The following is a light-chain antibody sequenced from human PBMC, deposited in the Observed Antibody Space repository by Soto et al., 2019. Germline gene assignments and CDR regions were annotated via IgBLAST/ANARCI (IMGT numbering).Light chain of an antibody. V-gene: IGKV1D-8*01. CDR1: QGISNY. CDR3: QQYYSFPRT. Sequence: VIWMTQSPSLLSACTGDRVTISCRMSQGISNYLAWYQQKPGKAPELLIYAASTLQSGVPSRFSGSGSGTDFTLTISCLQSEDFATYYCQQYYSFPRTFGQGTKLEIK. J-gene: IGKJ2*01. CDR2: AAS.